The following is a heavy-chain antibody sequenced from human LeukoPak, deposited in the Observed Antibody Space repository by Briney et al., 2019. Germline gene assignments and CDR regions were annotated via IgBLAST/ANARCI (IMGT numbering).Heavy chain of an antibody. D-gene: IGHD2-21*02. CDR1: GFNFANHA. CDR3: VREDTPATANY. V-gene: IGHV3-23*01. CDR2: ISGGGDIT. J-gene: IGHJ4*02. Sequence: GGSLRLSCAASGFNFANHAMSWVRQTAGKGLEWVSAISGGGDITYYADSVKGRFTISRDNSKDTLFLQMHSLRPGGTAVYYCVREDTPATANYWGQGTLVTISS.